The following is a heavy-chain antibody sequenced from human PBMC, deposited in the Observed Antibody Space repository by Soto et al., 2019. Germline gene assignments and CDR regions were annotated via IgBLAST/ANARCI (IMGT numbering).Heavy chain of an antibody. CDR3: ASLNYDILTGTYGPKADFDY. J-gene: IGHJ4*02. CDR2: IKQDGSEK. D-gene: IGHD3-9*01. Sequence: GGSLRLSCAASGFTFSSYWMSWVRQAPGKGLEWVANIKQDGSEKYYVDSVKGRFTISRDNAKNSLYLQMNSLRAEDTAVYYCASLNYDILTGTYGPKADFDYWGQGTLVTVSS. CDR1: GFTFSSYW. V-gene: IGHV3-7*01.